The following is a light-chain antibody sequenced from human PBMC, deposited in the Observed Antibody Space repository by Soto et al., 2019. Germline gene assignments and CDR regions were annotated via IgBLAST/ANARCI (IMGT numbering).Light chain of an antibody. CDR3: QQYNNWPPIP. Sequence: EIVLTQSPGTLSLSPGESATLSCRGSQSVNNYLAWCQQRPGQAPRLLIYDTYARATGIPARFSSSGSGTEFTLTISSLQSEDFSVYYCQQYNNWPPIPFGQGTRLEIK. CDR1: QSVNNY. J-gene: IGKJ5*01. CDR2: DTY. V-gene: IGKV3D-15*01.